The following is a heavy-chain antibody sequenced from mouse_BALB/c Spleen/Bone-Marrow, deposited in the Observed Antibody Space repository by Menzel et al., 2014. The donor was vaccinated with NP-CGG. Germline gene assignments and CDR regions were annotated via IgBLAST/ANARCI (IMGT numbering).Heavy chain of an antibody. J-gene: IGHJ3*01. CDR2: IDPANGNT. D-gene: IGHD1-1*01. CDR3: ARGYYYGSSSWFAY. Sequence: EVQLQQSGAELVKPGASVKLSCTATGFNIKDTYMHWVKQRPEQGLEWIGRIDPANGNTKYDPKFQGKATITADTSSNPAYLQLNSLTSEDTAVYYCARGYYYGSSSWFAYWGQGTLVTVSA. V-gene: IGHV14-3*02. CDR1: GFNIKDTY.